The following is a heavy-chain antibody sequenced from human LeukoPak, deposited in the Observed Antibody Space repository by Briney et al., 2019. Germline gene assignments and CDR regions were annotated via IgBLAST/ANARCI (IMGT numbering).Heavy chain of an antibody. V-gene: IGHV3-21*01. J-gene: IGHJ4*02. CDR3: AGPLIAVANQLRSY. D-gene: IGHD6-19*01. Sequence: GGSLRLSCAASGFTFSSYSMNWVRQAPGKGLEWVSSISSSSSYIYYADPVKGRFTISRDNAKNSLYLQMNSLRAEDTAVYYCAGPLIAVANQLRSYWGQGTLVTVSS. CDR1: GFTFSSYS. CDR2: ISSSSSYI.